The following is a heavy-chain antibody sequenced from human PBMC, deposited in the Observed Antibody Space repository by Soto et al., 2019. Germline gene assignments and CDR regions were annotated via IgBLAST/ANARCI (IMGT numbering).Heavy chain of an antibody. V-gene: IGHV4-30-2*01. CDR3: ARVEREYNYYFDY. CDR1: GGSISSGGYS. CDR2: IYHSGST. J-gene: IGHJ4*02. Sequence: QLQLQESGSGLVKPSQSLSLTCAVYGGSISSGGYSWSWIRQPPGKGLEWIGYIYHSGSTYYNPSLKSRVTISVDRSKNQFSLKLSSVTAADTAVYYCARVEREYNYYFDYWGQGTLVTVSS. D-gene: IGHD1-1*01.